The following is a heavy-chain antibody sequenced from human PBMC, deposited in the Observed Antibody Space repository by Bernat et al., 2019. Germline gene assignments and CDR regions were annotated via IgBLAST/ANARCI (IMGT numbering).Heavy chain of an antibody. CDR2: IYYSGST. Sequence: QLQLQESGPGLVKPSETLSLTCTVSGGSISSSSYYWGWIRQPPGKGLEWIGSIYYSGSTYYNPSLKSRVTISVDTSKNQFSLRLSSVTAADTALYYCARHVSSSWYAFDIWGQGTMVTVSS. CDR1: GGSISSSSYY. J-gene: IGHJ3*02. CDR3: ARHVSSSWYAFDI. D-gene: IGHD6-13*01. V-gene: IGHV4-39*01.